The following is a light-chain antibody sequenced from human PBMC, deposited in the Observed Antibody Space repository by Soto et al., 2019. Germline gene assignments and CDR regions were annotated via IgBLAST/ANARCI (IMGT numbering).Light chain of an antibody. CDR2: DVT. CDR1: SSDVGGYNC. V-gene: IGLV2-11*01. CDR3: CSHSASYTFV. Sequence: SVLTQPASVSGSPGQSITISCTGTSSDVGGYNCVSWYQQHPGKAPQLIIYDVTQRPSGVPDRFSGSKSGNTASLSISGLQAEDEADYYCCSHSASYTFVFGTGTKVTVL. J-gene: IGLJ1*01.